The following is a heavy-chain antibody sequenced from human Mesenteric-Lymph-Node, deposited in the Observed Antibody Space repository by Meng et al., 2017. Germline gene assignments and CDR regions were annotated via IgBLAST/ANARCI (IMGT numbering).Heavy chain of an antibody. CDR1: GFTFSDYY. V-gene: IGHV3-11*04. D-gene: IGHD6-25*01. CDR2: VSPTSGSL. Sequence: QGDVVESGGGLVKAGGSLRLSCAASGFTFSDYYMTWIRQPPGQGLEWLASVSPTSGSLYFADSVKGRFSISRDNAKNSVSLQMTRLRVEDTAVYYCARDHGSLNWFDPWGQGTLVTVSS. J-gene: IGHJ5*02. CDR3: ARDHGSLNWFDP.